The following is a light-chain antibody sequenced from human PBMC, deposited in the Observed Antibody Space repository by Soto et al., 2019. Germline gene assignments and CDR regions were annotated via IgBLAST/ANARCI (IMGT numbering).Light chain of an antibody. CDR2: GAS. CDR1: QSVSSN. CDR3: QQYGSSPWT. V-gene: IGKV3-20*01. Sequence: EIVMTHSPATLSVSPGERATLSCRASQSVSSNLAWYQQKPGQAPRLLIYGASSRPTGIPDRFSGSGSGTDFTLTISRLEPEDFAVYYCQQYGSSPWTFGQGTKVDIK. J-gene: IGKJ1*01.